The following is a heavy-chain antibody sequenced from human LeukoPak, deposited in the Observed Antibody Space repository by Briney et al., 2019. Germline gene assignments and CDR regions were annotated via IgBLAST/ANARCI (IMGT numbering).Heavy chain of an antibody. D-gene: IGHD1-1*01. Sequence: PGGSLRLSCAASGFTVSSNYMSWVRQAPGKGLEWVSIIYSGGSTYYADSVEGRFTISRDNSKNTLYLQMNSLSAEDTAVYYCAGGTRYTFDYWGQGTLVTVSS. CDR3: AGGTRYTFDY. CDR2: IYSGGST. CDR1: GFTVSSNY. V-gene: IGHV3-53*01. J-gene: IGHJ4*02.